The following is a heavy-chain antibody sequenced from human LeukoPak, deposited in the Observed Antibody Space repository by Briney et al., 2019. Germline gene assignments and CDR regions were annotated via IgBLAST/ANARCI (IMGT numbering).Heavy chain of an antibody. CDR2: ISSSSSTI. CDR1: GFTFSSYS. V-gene: IGHV3-48*01. J-gene: IGHJ4*02. CDR3: ARDRGRDGYNHYFDY. D-gene: IGHD5-24*01. Sequence: AGGSLRLSCAASGFTFSSYSMNWVRQAPGKGLEWVSYISSSSSTIYYADSVKGRFTISRDNAKNSLYLQMNSLRAEDTAVYYCARDRGRDGYNHYFDYWGQGTLVTVSS.